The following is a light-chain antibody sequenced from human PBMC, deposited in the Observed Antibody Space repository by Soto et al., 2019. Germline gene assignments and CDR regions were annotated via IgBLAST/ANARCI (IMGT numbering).Light chain of an antibody. V-gene: IGKV3-11*01. CDR1: QGVWGY. CDR3: QQSYSTPLT. Sequence: EIVLTQSPATLSLSPGERATFSCRAGQGVWGYIAWYQQKPGQAPRLLIYDASKRATAIPVRFSGSGSGTDFTLTISSLQPEDFATYYCQQSYSTPLTFGGGTKVDI. CDR2: DAS. J-gene: IGKJ4*01.